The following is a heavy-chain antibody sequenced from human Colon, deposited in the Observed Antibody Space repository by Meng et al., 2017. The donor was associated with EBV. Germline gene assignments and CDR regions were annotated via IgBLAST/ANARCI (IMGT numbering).Heavy chain of an antibody. V-gene: IGHV4-4*03. CDR3: ARVGAYCGGDCYHPR. D-gene: IGHD2-21*02. CDR1: GAALSSRSW. J-gene: IGHJ4*02. Sequence: HLQGGGPGPVRPPATLSVTFSFSGAALSSRSWGSCVRQPPRKGLVWIREIYNSGSTNYNPSHKSRVTISVDESKNQFSLRLSSVTAADTAVYYCARVGAYCGGDCYHPRWGQGTLVTVSS. CDR2: IYNSGST.